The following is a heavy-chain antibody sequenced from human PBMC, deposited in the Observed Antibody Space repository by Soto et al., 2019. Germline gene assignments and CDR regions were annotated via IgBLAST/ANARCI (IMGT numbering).Heavy chain of an antibody. J-gene: IGHJ5*02. CDR2: IIPILGIA. V-gene: IGHV1-69*08. Sequence: QVQLVQSGAEVKKPGSSVKVSCKASGGTFSSYTISWVRLAPGQGLEWMGRIIPILGIANYAQKFQGRVTITADKSTSTAYMELSSLRSEDTAVYYCARDQEGYCSGCSCYALRGLSWFDPWVQGSLVTVSS. CDR3: ARDQEGYCSGCSCYALRGLSWFDP. D-gene: IGHD2-15*01. CDR1: GGTFSSYT.